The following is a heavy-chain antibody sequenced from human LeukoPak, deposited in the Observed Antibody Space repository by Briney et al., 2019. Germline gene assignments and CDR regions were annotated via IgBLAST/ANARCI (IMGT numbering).Heavy chain of an antibody. Sequence: GGSLRLSCAASGFTFSSYAMSWVRQSPGKGLEWVGNIKQDGSETYYGDSVKGRFTISRDNAKNSLYLQMSSLRAEDTAVYYCARGTTGLWGQGTLVTVSS. CDR2: IKQDGSET. V-gene: IGHV3-7*01. D-gene: IGHD1-7*01. CDR3: ARGTTGL. J-gene: IGHJ4*02. CDR1: GFTFSSYA.